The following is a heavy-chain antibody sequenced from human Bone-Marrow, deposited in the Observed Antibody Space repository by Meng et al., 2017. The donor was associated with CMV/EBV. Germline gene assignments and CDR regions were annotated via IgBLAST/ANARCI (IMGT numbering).Heavy chain of an antibody. J-gene: IGHJ3*01. CDR2: IRYDGSNK. CDR3: ASFGLIVVVASLEVRN. D-gene: IGHD2-21*01. CDR1: GFTFSSYG. Sequence: GGSLRLSCAASGFTFSSYGMHWVRQAPGKGLEWVAFIRYDGSNKYYADSVKGRFTISRDNFKNTLYLQMNSLRAEETVLYYCASFGLIVVVASLEVRNWGQGTMVTVSS. V-gene: IGHV3-30*02.